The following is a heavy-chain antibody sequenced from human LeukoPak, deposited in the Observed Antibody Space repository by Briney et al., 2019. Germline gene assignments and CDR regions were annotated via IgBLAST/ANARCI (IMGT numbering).Heavy chain of an antibody. J-gene: IGHJ4*02. CDR1: GGSFSGYY. CDR2: INHSGST. CDR3: ARGPDYYDSSGYYHLDY. Sequence: SETLSLTCAVYGGSFSGYYWSWIRQPPGKGLEWIGEINHSGSTNYNPSLKSRVTISVDTSKNQFSLKLSSVTAADTAVYYCARGPDYYDSSGYYHLDYWGQGTLVTVSS. V-gene: IGHV4-34*01. D-gene: IGHD3-22*01.